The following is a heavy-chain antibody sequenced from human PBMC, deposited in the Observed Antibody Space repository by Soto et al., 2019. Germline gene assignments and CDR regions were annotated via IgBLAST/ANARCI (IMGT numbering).Heavy chain of an antibody. Sequence: QVQLVQSGAEVKKPGSSVKVSCKASGGTLSSYKISWVRQAPGQGLQWMGAIIPMFGTASYAQKFQGRVTLSADESTSTAYMDLSGLRSEDTAVYYCSRDLHYYDNSDEVLVVFDIWGQGTRVTVSS. CDR2: IIPMFGTA. V-gene: IGHV1-69*01. CDR1: GGTLSSYK. CDR3: SRDLHYYDNSDEVLVVFDI. J-gene: IGHJ3*02. D-gene: IGHD3-22*01.